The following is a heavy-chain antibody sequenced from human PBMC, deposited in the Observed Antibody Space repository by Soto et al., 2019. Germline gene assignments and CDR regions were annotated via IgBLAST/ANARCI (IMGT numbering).Heavy chain of an antibody. CDR3: ARGRYCLTGRCFPNWFDS. CDR2: IYKSATT. Sequence: SETLALTCSVSGDSISNLDYFWAWIRQPPGQSLEYIGYIYKSATTYYNPSFESRVAISVDTSKSQFSLNVTSVTAADTAVYFCARGRYCLTGRCFPNWFDSWGQGALVTVYS. J-gene: IGHJ5*01. CDR1: GDSISNLDYF. D-gene: IGHD7-27*01. V-gene: IGHV4-30-4*01.